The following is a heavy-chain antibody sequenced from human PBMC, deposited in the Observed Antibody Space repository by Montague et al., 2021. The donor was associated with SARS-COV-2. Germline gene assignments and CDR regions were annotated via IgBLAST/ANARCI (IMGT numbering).Heavy chain of an antibody. V-gene: IGHV3-9*01. CDR2: NSGSI. CDR3: AKAFGESSHPDYYGMDV. J-gene: IGHJ6*02. D-gene: IGHD3-10*01. Sequence: NSGSIGYXXSLMGRFTISRDNAKNSLYLQMNSLRAEDTALYYCAKAFGESSHPDYYGMDVWGQGTTVTVSS.